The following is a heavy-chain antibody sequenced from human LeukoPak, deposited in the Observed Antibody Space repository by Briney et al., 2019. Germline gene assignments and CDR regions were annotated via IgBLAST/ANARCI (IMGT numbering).Heavy chain of an antibody. D-gene: IGHD1-26*01. V-gene: IGHV1-8*03. CDR3: ARGGAVGATGYYFDY. J-gene: IGHJ4*02. Sequence: ASVKVSCKASGYTFTSYDINWVRQATGQGLEWMGWMNPNSGNTGYAQKFQGRVTITRNTSISTAYMELSSLRSEDAAVYYCARGGAVGATGYYFDYWGQGTLVTVSS. CDR2: MNPNSGNT. CDR1: GYTFTSYD.